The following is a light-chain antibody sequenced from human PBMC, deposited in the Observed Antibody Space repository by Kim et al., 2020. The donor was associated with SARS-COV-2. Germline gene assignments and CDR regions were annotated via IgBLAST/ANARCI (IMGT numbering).Light chain of an antibody. V-gene: IGKV1-39*01. J-gene: IGKJ5*01. CDR1: QSIGRY. CDR2: ATS. CDR3: QQTHKTPFT. Sequence: ASGGDSFTITCRASQSIGRYLNWYQITPGKVPKLLMYATSSLQGGVPSRFRGGGSGTDFTLTITNLQPDEFGTYYCQQTHKTPFTFGQGTRLEIK.